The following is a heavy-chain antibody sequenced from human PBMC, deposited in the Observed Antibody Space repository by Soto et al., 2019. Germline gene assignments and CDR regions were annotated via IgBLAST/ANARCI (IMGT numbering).Heavy chain of an antibody. D-gene: IGHD5-12*01. V-gene: IGHV4-38-2*02. Sequence: PSETLSLTCSVSGYLISSGYYWGWIRQTPGKGLEWLGSIDYSGRTYYNPSLKSRVTISVDRSKNQFSLKLTSVTAADTAVYYCARDKYGGYDGHFDYWGQGTLVTVSS. J-gene: IGHJ4*02. CDR1: GYLISSGYY. CDR3: ARDKYGGYDGHFDY. CDR2: IDYSGRT.